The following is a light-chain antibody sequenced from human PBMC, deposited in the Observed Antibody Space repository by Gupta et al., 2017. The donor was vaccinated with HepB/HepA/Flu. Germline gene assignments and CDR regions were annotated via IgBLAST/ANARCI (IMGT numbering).Light chain of an antibody. CDR1: QSISAF. J-gene: IGKJ3*01. V-gene: IGKV1-39*01. CDR2: AAS. Sequence: DIQMTQSPSSLSASIGDRVTITCRASQSISAFLNWYQQKPGKAPELLIYAASTLQSGVTSRFSGSGSGTDFTLTISSLQRDDFATYYCQQGYSAPRVTFGPGTKV. CDR3: QQGYSAPRVT.